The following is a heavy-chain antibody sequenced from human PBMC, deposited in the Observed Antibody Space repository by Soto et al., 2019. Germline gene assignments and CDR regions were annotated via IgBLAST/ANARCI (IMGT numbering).Heavy chain of an antibody. CDR3: ARVRRFGESPADY. CDR2: ISAYNGNT. V-gene: IGHV1-18*01. CDR1: GYTSTRYG. J-gene: IGHJ4*02. D-gene: IGHD3-10*01. Sequence: QVQLVQSGAEVKKPGASVRVSCKASGYTSTRYGITWVRQAPGQGLEWMGWISAYNGNTKDAQKIQGRVTMTTDTSTSTAYMELRSLRSDDTAVYYCARVRRFGESPADYWGQGTLVTVSS.